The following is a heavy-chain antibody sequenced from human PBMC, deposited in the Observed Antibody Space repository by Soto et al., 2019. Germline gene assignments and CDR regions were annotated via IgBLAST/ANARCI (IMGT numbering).Heavy chain of an antibody. CDR1: GFTFSSYA. Sequence: GSVRLSCAASGFTFSSYAMHWVRQAPGKGLEWVAVISYDGSNKYYADSVKGRFTISRDNSKNTLYLQMNSLRAEDTAVYYCARDYCGGDCPRHYGMDVWGQGTTVTVSS. CDR2: ISYDGSNK. CDR3: ARDYCGGDCPRHYGMDV. D-gene: IGHD2-21*02. J-gene: IGHJ6*02. V-gene: IGHV3-30-3*01.